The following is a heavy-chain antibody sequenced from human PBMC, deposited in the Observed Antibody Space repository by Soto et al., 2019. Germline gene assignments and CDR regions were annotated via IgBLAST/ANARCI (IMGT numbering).Heavy chain of an antibody. D-gene: IGHD3-16*01. V-gene: IGHV4-30-4*01. CDR1: GGSTSSGDSF. J-gene: IGHJ3*02. CDR2: IYFTGAT. Sequence: QVQLQESGPGLVKPSETLSLTCTVSGGSTSSGDSFWSWIRQPPGKGLEWIGYIYFTGATNYNPSLKSRVAMSVDTSQNQFSLRLTSVTAADTAVYFCARAWGRADSIIPMLMDVLDIWGQGTMVTVSS. CDR3: ARAWGRADSIIPMLMDVLDI.